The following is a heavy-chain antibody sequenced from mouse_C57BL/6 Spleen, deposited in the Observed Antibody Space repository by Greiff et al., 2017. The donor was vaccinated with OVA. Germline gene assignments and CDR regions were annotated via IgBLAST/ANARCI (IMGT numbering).Heavy chain of an antibody. CDR1: GFSLSTSGMG. CDR3: ARSHYGSSYYWYFDV. CDR2: IYWDDDK. D-gene: IGHD1-1*01. V-gene: IGHV8-12*01. J-gene: IGHJ1*03. Sequence: QVTLKESGPGILQSSQTLSLTCSFSGFSLSTSGMGVSWIRQPSGKGLEWLAHIYWDDDKCYNPSLKSRLTISKDTSRTQVFLKITNVDTADTATYYCARSHYGSSYYWYFDVWGTGTTVTVSS.